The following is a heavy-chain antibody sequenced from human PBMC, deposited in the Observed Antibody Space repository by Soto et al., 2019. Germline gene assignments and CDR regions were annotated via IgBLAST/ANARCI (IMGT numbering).Heavy chain of an antibody. Sequence: QVQLVQSGAEVKKPGASVKVSCKASGYNFTSYYMHWVRQAPGQGLEWMGIIDPSGGSTSYAQKFQGRVSMTRDTSTSTVYMDLSSLRSEDTAVYYCARDLTGGPTYYDFWSGYSLVDYWGLGTLVTVSS. CDR3: ARDLTGGPTYYDFWSGYSLVDY. CDR2: IDPSGGST. CDR1: GYNFTSYY. D-gene: IGHD3-3*01. V-gene: IGHV1-46*03. J-gene: IGHJ4*02.